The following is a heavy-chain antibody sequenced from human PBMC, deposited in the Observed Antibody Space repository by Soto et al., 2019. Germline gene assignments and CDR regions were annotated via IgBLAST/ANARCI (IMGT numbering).Heavy chain of an antibody. CDR1: GYTFTSYG. J-gene: IGHJ4*02. Sequence: ASVKVSCKASGYTFTSYGISWVRQAPGQGLEWMGIINPSGGSTSYAQKFQGRVTMTRDTSTSTVYMELSSLRSEDTAVYYCARAATSGYSGYDRLDYWGQGTLVTVSS. CDR3: ARAATSGYSGYDRLDY. V-gene: IGHV1-46*01. D-gene: IGHD5-12*01. CDR2: INPSGGST.